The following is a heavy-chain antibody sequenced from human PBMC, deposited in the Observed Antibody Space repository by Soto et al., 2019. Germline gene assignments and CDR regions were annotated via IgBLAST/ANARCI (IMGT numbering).Heavy chain of an antibody. CDR3: ARDLKPSTAKPNLSDGAGGDYYYYYMDV. D-gene: IGHD3-10*01. Sequence: PGGSLRLSCAASGFTFTSYAMSWVRQAPGKGLEWVSAMSGNGDTTYYADSVKGRFTISRDNSKNTLCLQMNSLRAEDTAVYYCARDLKPSTAKPNLSDGAGGDYYYYYMDVWGKGTTVTVSS. J-gene: IGHJ6*03. CDR2: MSGNGDTT. V-gene: IGHV3-23*01. CDR1: GFTFTSYA.